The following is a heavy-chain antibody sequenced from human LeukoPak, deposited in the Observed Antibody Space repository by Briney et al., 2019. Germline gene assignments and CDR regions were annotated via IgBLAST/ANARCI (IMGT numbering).Heavy chain of an antibody. CDR1: GFTFNTYA. CDR2: ISSSGSST. D-gene: IGHD3/OR15-3a*01. Sequence: RESLRLSCAASGFTFNTYATSWVRQAPGKGMGWVAAISSSGSSTCHADSLKGRFTISRDNSRNTLYLQTNSLKAEDTAVYYCAKGWTSIKYDSWGQGTLVTVSS. J-gene: IGHJ4*02. CDR3: AKGWTSIKYDS. V-gene: IGHV3-23*01.